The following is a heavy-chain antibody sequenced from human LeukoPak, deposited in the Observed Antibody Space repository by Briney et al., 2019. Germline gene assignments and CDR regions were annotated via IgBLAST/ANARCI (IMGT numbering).Heavy chain of an antibody. CDR1: GFTFSNYG. J-gene: IGHJ4*02. V-gene: IGHV3-30*18. Sequence: GRSLRLSCAASGFTFSNYGMHWVRQAPGKGLEWVAAISYDGSTKYYADSVKGRFTSSRDNSKNTLYLQMNSLRPEDTAVYYCAKDSSVWVVGAISFFVYWGQGTLVTVSS. CDR3: AKDSSVWVVGAISFFVY. CDR2: ISYDGSTK. D-gene: IGHD1-26*01.